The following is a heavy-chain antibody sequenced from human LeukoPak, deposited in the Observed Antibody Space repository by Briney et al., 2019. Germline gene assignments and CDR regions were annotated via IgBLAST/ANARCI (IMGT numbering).Heavy chain of an antibody. D-gene: IGHD3-10*01. CDR2: IYYSGST. CDR3: ARGGNYYGSGSYYNVIDWFDP. Sequence: SETLSLTCTVSGGSISGSSYYWGWIRQPPGKGLEWIGSIYYSGSTYYNPSLKSRVTISVDTSKNQFSLKLSSVTAADTAVYYCARGGNYYGSGSYYNVIDWFDPWGQGTLVTVSS. J-gene: IGHJ5*02. V-gene: IGHV4-39*07. CDR1: GGSISGSSYY.